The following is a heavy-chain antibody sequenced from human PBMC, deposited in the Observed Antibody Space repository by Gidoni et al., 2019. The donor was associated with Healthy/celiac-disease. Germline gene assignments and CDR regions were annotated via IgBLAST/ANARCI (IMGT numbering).Heavy chain of an antibody. J-gene: IGHJ2*01. CDR3: ARGGYSSSWLRVWYFDL. V-gene: IGHV4-31*03. Sequence: QVQLQESGPGLVKPSQTLSLTCTVSGGSISSGGYYWSWIRQHPGKGLEWIGYIYYSGSTYYNPSLKSRVTISVDTSKNQFSLKLSSVTAADTAVYYCARGGYSSSWLRVWYFDLWGRGTLVTVSS. D-gene: IGHD6-13*01. CDR1: GGSISSGGYY. CDR2: IYYSGST.